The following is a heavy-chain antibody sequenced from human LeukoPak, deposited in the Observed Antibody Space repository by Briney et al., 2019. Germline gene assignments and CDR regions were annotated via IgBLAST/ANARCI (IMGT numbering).Heavy chain of an antibody. Sequence: KPSETLSLTCTVSGGSISSSSYYWGWIRQPPGKGLEWIGSIYYSGSTYYNPSLKSRVTISVDTSKNQFSLKLSSVTAADTAVYYCARKLLEEQWLAFYYYMDVWGKGTTVTVSS. J-gene: IGHJ6*03. CDR3: ARKLLEEQWLAFYYYMDV. D-gene: IGHD6-19*01. CDR2: IYYSGST. V-gene: IGHV4-39*01. CDR1: GGSISSSSYY.